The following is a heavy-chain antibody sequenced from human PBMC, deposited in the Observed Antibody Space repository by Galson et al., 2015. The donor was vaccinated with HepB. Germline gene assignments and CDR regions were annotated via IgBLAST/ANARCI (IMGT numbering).Heavy chain of an antibody. D-gene: IGHD6-19*01. CDR3: AKGYNSGWSNWLDP. Sequence: SLRLSCAVSGFTFSSYAMSWVRQSPGKGLEWVSVISGSGSGTYYADSVKGRFTISRDNSKNTLHLQMNSLRVEDTAVYYCAKGYNSGWSNWLDPWGQGTQVTVSS. J-gene: IGHJ5*02. CDR2: ISGSGSGT. CDR1: GFTFSSYA. V-gene: IGHV3-23*01.